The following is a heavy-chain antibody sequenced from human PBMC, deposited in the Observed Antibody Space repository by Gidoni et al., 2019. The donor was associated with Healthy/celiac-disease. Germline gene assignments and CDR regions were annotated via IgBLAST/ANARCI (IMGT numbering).Heavy chain of an antibody. J-gene: IGHJ5*02. V-gene: IGHV1-69*09. CDR1: GGTFSSYA. D-gene: IGHD2-15*01. CDR2: IIPILGIA. Sequence: QVQLVQSGAEVKKPGSSVKVSCKASGGTFSSYAISWVRQAPGQGLEWMGRIIPILGIANYAQKFQGRVTITADKSTSTAYMELSSLRSEDTAVYYCARAFQGGSWFDPWGQGTLVTVSS. CDR3: ARAFQGGSWFDP.